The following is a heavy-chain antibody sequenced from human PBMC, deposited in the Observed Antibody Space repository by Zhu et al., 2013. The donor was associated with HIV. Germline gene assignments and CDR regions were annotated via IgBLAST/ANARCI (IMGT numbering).Heavy chain of an antibody. V-gene: IGHV3-73*01. J-gene: IGHJ4*02. CDR2: IRSRANNYAT. CDR3: TRGDPYDY. CDR1: GFTFTNYA. Sequence: EVQLVESGGGLVQPGGSLRLSCAASGFTFTNYAMNWVRQAPGKGLEWVGRIRSRANNYATAYAVSVKGRFTISRDDSENTAYLQMNSLKTEDTAVYYCTRGDPYDYWGQGTLVTVSS.